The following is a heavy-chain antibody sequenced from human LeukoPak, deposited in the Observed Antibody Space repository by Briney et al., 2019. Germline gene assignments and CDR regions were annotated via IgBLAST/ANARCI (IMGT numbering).Heavy chain of an antibody. CDR3: ARHPQCSTSSCSFYGFDY. J-gene: IGHJ4*02. Sequence: SETLSLTCTVSGGSISSYYWSWIRQPPGKGLEWIGTIYYSGSTYYNPSLKSRVTISVDTSKNQFSLKLSSVTAADTAVYYCARHPQCSTSSCSFYGFDYWAREPWSPSPQ. V-gene: IGHV4-39*01. D-gene: IGHD2-2*01. CDR2: IYYSGST. CDR1: GGSISSYY.